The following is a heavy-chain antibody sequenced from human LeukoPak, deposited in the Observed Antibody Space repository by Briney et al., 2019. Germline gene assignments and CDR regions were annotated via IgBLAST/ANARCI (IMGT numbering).Heavy chain of an antibody. CDR3: ARDCPNYDILTGYQDGAFDI. D-gene: IGHD3-9*01. CDR2: IYYSGST. J-gene: IGHJ3*02. V-gene: IGHV4-31*03. Sequence: SETLSLTCTVSGGSISSGGYYRSWIRQHPGKGLEWIGYIYYSGSTYYNPSLKSRVTISVDTSKNQFSLKLSSVTAADTAVYYCARDCPNYDILTGYQDGAFDIWGQGTMVTVSS. CDR1: GGSISSGGYY.